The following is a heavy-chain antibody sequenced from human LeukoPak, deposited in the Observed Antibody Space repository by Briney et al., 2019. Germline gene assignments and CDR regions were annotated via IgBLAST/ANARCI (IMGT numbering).Heavy chain of an antibody. Sequence: ASVKVSCKASGGTFSNLGISWVRQAPGQGLECMGIINPSGGSTSYAQKFQGRVTMTRDMSTSTVYMELSSLRSEDTAVYYCARGGVGATTYVWFDPWGQGTLVTVSS. J-gene: IGHJ5*02. CDR3: ARGGVGATTYVWFDP. V-gene: IGHV1-46*01. CDR1: GGTFSNLG. CDR2: INPSGGST. D-gene: IGHD1-26*01.